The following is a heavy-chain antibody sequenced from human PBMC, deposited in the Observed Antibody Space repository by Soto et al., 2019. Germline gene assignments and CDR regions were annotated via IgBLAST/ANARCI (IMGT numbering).Heavy chain of an antibody. D-gene: IGHD1-1*01. CDR1: TKLTNNGYY. CDR2: VFRSGTT. CDR3: ASHPLNWSDADS. J-gene: IGHJ4*02. Sequence: SETLSLTCAVSTKLTNNGYYWGWLRQPPGKGLEWIGGVFRSGTTYYNPSLKSRLSMSVDTSKNQFSLTMKSVTAADTGVYYCASHPLNWSDADSWGQGVLVTVS. V-gene: IGHV4-38-2*01.